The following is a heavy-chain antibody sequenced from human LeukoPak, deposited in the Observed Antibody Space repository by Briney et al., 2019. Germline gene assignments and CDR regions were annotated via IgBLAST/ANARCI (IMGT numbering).Heavy chain of an antibody. CDR1: GFTFSSYA. D-gene: IGHD2-2*01. CDR2: ISASGGST. CDR3: AKGLVPAAIRVVDY. V-gene: IGHV3-23*01. J-gene: IGHJ4*02. Sequence: GGSLRLSCAASGFTFSSYAMRWVRQAPGKGLEWVSAISASGGSTYYADSVKGWFTLSRDHSQNTLYLQVNRLRAEDTAVYYCAKGLVPAAIRVVDYWGQGTLVTVSS.